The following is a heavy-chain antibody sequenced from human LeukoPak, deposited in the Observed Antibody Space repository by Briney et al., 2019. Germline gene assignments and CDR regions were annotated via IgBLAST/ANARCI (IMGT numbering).Heavy chain of an antibody. D-gene: IGHD3-3*01. CDR2: INHSGST. CDR1: GGSFSGYY. CDR3: ARGLKGYDFWSGYYHNWFDP. J-gene: IGHJ5*02. Sequence: PSETLSLTCAVYGGSFSGYYWSWIRQPPGKGLEWIGEINHSGSTNYNPSLKSRVTISVDTSKNQFSLKLSSVTAADTAVYYRARGLKGYDFWSGYYHNWFDPWGQGTLVTVSS. V-gene: IGHV4-34*01.